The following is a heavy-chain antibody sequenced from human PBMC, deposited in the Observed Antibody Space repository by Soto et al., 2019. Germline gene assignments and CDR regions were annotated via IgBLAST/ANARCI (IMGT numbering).Heavy chain of an antibody. V-gene: IGHV3-23*01. CDR1: GFTFSSYA. J-gene: IGHJ4*02. CDR2: ISGSGGST. Sequence: EVQLLESGGGLVQPGGSLRLSCAASGFTFSSYAMSWVRQAPGKGLEWVSGISGSGGSTYYADSVTGGFTISSDNPRNTLYLQMNSLRAEDTAVYYCATGGSSWYGFDYWGQGTLVTVSS. D-gene: IGHD6-13*01. CDR3: ATGGSSWYGFDY.